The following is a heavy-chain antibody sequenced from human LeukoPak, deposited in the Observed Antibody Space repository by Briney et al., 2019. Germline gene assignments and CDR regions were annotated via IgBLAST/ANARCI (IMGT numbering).Heavy chain of an antibody. CDR2: INPNSGGT. V-gene: IGHV1-2*02. CDR3: ARGGRRLEWLLYPNQYYFDY. Sequence: GASVKVSCKASGYTFTGYYMHWVRQAPGQGLEWMGWINPNSGGTNYAQKFQGRVTMTRDTSISTAYMELSRLRSDDTAVYYCARGGRRLEWLLYPNQYYFDYWGQGTLVTVSS. J-gene: IGHJ4*02. D-gene: IGHD3-3*01. CDR1: GYTFTGYY.